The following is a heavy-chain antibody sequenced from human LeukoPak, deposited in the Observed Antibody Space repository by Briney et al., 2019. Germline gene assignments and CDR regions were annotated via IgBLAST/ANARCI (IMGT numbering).Heavy chain of an antibody. V-gene: IGHV4-59*01. Sequence: PSETLSLTCTVSGGSISSYYWSWIRQPPGKGLEWIGYIYHSGSTNYNPSLKSRVTISVDTSKNQFSLKLSSVTAADTAVYYCARTQNTAMVSMDVWGKGTTVTISS. CDR2: IYHSGST. J-gene: IGHJ6*03. D-gene: IGHD5-18*01. CDR1: GGSISSYY. CDR3: ARTQNTAMVSMDV.